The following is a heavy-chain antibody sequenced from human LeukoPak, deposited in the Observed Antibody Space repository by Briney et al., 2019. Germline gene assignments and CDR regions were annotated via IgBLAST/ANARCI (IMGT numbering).Heavy chain of an antibody. Sequence: ASVKVSCKASGYTFTSYGITWVRQAPGQGLEWMGWISAYNGNTNYAQKLQGRVTMTTDTSTSTAYMELRSLRSDDTAVYYCARGGGAAADYSYYYMVVWRKGPTVTVSS. CDR3: ARGGGAAADYSYYYMVV. CDR1: GYTFTSYG. J-gene: IGHJ6*03. CDR2: ISAYNGNT. D-gene: IGHD6-13*01. V-gene: IGHV1-18*01.